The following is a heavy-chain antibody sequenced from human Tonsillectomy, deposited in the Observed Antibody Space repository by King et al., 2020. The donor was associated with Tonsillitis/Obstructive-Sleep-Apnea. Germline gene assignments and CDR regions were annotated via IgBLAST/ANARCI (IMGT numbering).Heavy chain of an antibody. J-gene: IGHJ4*02. D-gene: IGHD2/OR15-2a*01. CDR2: IYYSGST. V-gene: IGHV4-59*01. CDR1: GGSISSYY. Sequence: VQLQESGPGLVKPSETLSLPCTVSGGSISSYYWSWIRQPPGKGLEWIGYIYYSGSTNYNPSLKSRVTISVDTSKNQFSLKLSSVTAADTAVYYCARGPPRAPYLYYFDYWGQGTLVTVSS. CDR3: ARGPPRAPYLYYFDY.